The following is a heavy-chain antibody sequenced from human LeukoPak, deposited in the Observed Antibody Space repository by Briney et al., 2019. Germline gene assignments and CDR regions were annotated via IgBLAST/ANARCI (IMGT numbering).Heavy chain of an antibody. CDR1: GFTFSSYS. CDR3: ARDPAAINFDY. Sequence: GGSLRLSCAASGFTFSSYSRNWVRQAPGKGLEWVSSISSSSSYIYYADSVKGRFTISRDNAKNSLYLQMNSLRAEDTAVYYCARDPAAINFDYWGQGTLVTVSS. D-gene: IGHD5-12*01. CDR2: ISSSSSYI. V-gene: IGHV3-21*01. J-gene: IGHJ4*02.